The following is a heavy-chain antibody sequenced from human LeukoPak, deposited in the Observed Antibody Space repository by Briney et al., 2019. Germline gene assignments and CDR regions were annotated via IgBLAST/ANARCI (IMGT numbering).Heavy chain of an antibody. CDR2: VHYSGST. J-gene: IGHJ5*02. CDR1: GGSISSSNDY. D-gene: IGHD1-1*01. Sequence: SETLSLTCTVSGGSISSSNDYWSWVRQPPGKGLEWIGYVHYSGSTNYNPSLKSRVSTSVETSKNQLSLKLKSVTAADTAVYYCAGFGTFGNNWFDPWGQGILVTVSS. V-gene: IGHV4-61*01. CDR3: AGFGTFGNNWFDP.